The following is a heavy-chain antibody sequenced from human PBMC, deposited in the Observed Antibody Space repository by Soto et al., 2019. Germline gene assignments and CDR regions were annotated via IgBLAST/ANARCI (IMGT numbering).Heavy chain of an antibody. CDR2: IYWDEDK. Sequence: SGPTLVNPTQTLTLTCSFSGFSLSTIGVGVGWIRQPPGKALEWPAVIYWDEDKSYSPSLKSRLTITKGTSKNQVVLTVTNMDPVDTATYYCAHMGYTNGYVNYWGQGTLVTVSS. V-gene: IGHV2-5*02. CDR1: GFSLSTIGVG. D-gene: IGHD2-8*01. CDR3: AHMGYTNGYVNY. J-gene: IGHJ4*02.